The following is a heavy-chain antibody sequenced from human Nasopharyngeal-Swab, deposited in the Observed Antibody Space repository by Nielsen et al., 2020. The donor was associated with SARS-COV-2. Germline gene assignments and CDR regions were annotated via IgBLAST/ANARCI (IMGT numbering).Heavy chain of an antibody. CDR2: ISSDSGAK. D-gene: IGHD1-1*01. Sequence: GESLKISCAASGFSFSTYTMNWVRQAPGKGLEWLSSISSDSGAKYHADSVKGRFTISRDNTKNALYLQMNSLRAEDTAVYYCVKNSGRDGGYWGQGTLVTVSS. J-gene: IGHJ4*02. CDR1: GFSFSTYT. V-gene: IGHV3-21*04. CDR3: VKNSGRDGGY.